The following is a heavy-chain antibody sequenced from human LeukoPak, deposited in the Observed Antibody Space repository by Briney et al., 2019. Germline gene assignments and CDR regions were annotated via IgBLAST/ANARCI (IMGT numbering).Heavy chain of an antibody. J-gene: IGHJ4*02. D-gene: IGHD3-22*01. Sequence: GGSLRLSCAASGFTFSSYSMNWVRQAPGKGLEWVSSISSSSSCIYYADSVKGRFTISRDNAKNSLYLQMNSLRAEDTAAYYCARESGTYYYDSSGSEELDYWGQGTLVTVSS. V-gene: IGHV3-21*01. CDR3: ARESGTYYYDSSGSEELDY. CDR2: ISSSSSCI. CDR1: GFTFSSYS.